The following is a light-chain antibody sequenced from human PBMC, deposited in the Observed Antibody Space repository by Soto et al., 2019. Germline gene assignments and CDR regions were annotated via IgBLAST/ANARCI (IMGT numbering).Light chain of an antibody. Sequence: EVVTTQSPATLAGSPGETVTLSCRASQSLSGNLAWYQQKPGQAPRLLIFRASTRATGVPARFSGGGSGTDFTLTISRLEPEDFAVYYCQQYGSSPWTFGQGTKVDIK. J-gene: IGKJ1*01. CDR1: QSLSGN. CDR2: RAS. CDR3: QQYGSSPWT. V-gene: IGKV3-15*01.